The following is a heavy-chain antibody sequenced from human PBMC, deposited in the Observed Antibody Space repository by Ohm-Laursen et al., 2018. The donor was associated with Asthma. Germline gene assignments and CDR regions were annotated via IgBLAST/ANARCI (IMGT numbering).Heavy chain of an antibody. J-gene: IGHJ4*02. Sequence: SLRLSCAASGFTFSSYSMNWVRQAPGKGLEWISYISSSRSSIYYTDSVKGRFTISRDKNTLYLQMNSLKAEDTAVYYCARDIGVSGWCVLDFDHWGQGTLVTVSS. CDR1: GFTFSSYS. V-gene: IGHV3-48*01. CDR2: ISSSRSSI. CDR3: ARDIGVSGWCVLDFDH. D-gene: IGHD6-19*01.